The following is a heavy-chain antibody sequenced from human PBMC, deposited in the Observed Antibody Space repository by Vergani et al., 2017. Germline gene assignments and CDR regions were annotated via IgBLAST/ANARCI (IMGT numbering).Heavy chain of an antibody. CDR3: ATPQTVTTGGMEV. CDR1: GYTFTDHY. V-gene: IGHV1-69-2*01. D-gene: IGHD4-17*01. Sequence: EVQLVQSGAEVKKPGATMKISCKVSGYTFTDHYMHWVKQAPGKGLEWMGLADPEDGETIYAEKFKDRVTIAADTSTDTAHLELISLRSEDTAVYYCATPQTVTTGGMEVWGQGTTVIVSS. J-gene: IGHJ6*02. CDR2: ADPEDGET.